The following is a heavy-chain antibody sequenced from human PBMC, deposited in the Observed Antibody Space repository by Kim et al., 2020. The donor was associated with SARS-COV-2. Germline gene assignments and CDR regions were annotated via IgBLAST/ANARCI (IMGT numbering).Heavy chain of an antibody. CDR3: ARAPYSSSWYGTRNWFDP. V-gene: IGHV4-34*01. Sequence: SETLSLTCAVYGGSFSGYYWSWIRQPPGKGLEWIGEINHSGSTNYNPSLKSRVTISVDTSKNQFSLKLSSVTAADTAVYYCARAPYSSSWYGTRNWFDPWGQGTLVTVSS. D-gene: IGHD6-13*01. CDR2: INHSGST. J-gene: IGHJ5*02. CDR1: GGSFSGYY.